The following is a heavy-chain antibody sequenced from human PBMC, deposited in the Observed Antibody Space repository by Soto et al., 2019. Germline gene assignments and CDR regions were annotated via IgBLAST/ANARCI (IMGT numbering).Heavy chain of an antibody. CDR3: SKDFIANNGVWEAFDM. D-gene: IGHD2-8*01. CDR2: LVGNGGDR. J-gene: IGHJ3*02. Sequence: GGSLRLSCAASGFSFSAYAMNWVRQAPGMGLQWVSGLVGNGGDRNYADSVRGRFTVSRDNSKDTLYLQMNNLRDEDTAVYYCSKDFIANNGVWEAFDMWGRGTEVTVS. CDR1: GFSFSAYA. V-gene: IGHV3-23*01.